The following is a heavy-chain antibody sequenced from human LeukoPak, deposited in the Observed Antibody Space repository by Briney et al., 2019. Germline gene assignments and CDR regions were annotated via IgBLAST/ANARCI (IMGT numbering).Heavy chain of an antibody. CDR1: GFTFSNYG. J-gene: IGHJ4*02. V-gene: IGHV3-23*01. D-gene: IGHD3-22*01. CDR2: ISDSGGNT. CDR3: AKRVHYDSSAAYFDY. Sequence: PGGSLRLSCAASGFTFSNYGMSWVRQAPGKGLGWVSSISDSGGNTYYADSVKGRFSISRDNSKNTLYLQMNSLRADDTAVYYCAKRVHYDSSAAYFDYWGQGTLVTVSS.